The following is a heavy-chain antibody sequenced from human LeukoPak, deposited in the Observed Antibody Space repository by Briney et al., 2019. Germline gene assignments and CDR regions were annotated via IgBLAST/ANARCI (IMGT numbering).Heavy chain of an antibody. CDR3: AHSGFLEWLGEYYFDY. J-gene: IGHJ4*02. CDR2: IYWNDDK. CDR1: GFSLSTSGVG. D-gene: IGHD3-3*01. Sequence: SGPTLVNPTQTLTLTCTFSGFSLSTSGVGVGWIRQPPGKALERLALIYWNDDKRYSPSLKSRLTITKDTSKNQVVLTMTNMDPVDTATYYCAHSGFLEWLGEYYFDYWGQGTLVTVSS. V-gene: IGHV2-5*01.